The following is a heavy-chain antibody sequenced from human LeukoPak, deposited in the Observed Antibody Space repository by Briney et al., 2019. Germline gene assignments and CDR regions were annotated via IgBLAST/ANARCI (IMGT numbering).Heavy chain of an antibody. J-gene: IGHJ3*02. CDR3: ARKAYDGFWSGSDDTFDI. Sequence: GESLKISCKGSGYRFTNYWIGWVRQMPGKGLEWMGIIYPGDSDTRYSPSFQGQVTISADKSISTAYLQWSSLKASDTAMYYCARKAYDGFWSGSDDTFDIWGQGTMVTASS. CDR2: IYPGDSDT. CDR1: GYRFTNYW. D-gene: IGHD3-3*01. V-gene: IGHV5-51*01.